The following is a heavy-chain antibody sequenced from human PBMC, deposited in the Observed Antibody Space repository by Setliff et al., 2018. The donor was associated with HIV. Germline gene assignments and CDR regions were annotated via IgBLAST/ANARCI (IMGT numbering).Heavy chain of an antibody. V-gene: IGHV4-34*01. CDR2: INYSGKT. D-gene: IGHD6-6*01. CDR1: GGSFSGFY. CDR3: ARATYGSRAGTGLYFDS. J-gene: IGHJ4*02. Sequence: SLTCGISGGSFSGFYWAWIRQPPGKGLEWIGEINYSGKTNKNPSLKSRVTISADTSRTQFSLNLISVTAADTAVYYCARATYGSRAGTGLYFDSWGQGALVTVSS.